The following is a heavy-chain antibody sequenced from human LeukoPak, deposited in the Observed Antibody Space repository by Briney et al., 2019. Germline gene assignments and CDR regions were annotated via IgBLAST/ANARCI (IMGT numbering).Heavy chain of an antibody. Sequence: TSQTLSLTCTVSGGSISSYYWSWIRQPPGKGLEWIGYIYYSGSTNYNPSLKSRVTISVDTSKNQFSLKLSSVTAADTAVYYCARRLNYPRAAFDIWGQGTMVTVSS. CDR3: ARRLNYPRAAFDI. CDR2: IYYSGST. V-gene: IGHV4-59*08. D-gene: IGHD4-11*01. CDR1: GGSISSYY. J-gene: IGHJ3*02.